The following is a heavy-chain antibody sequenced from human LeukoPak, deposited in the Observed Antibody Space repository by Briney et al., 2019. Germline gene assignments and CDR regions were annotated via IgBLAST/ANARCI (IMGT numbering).Heavy chain of an antibody. CDR2: ISSSSGYI. Sequence: GGSLRLSCAASGFTVSTNYMSWVRQAPGRGLEWVSSISSSSGYIYSADSVKGRFTISRDNAKNSLYLQMNSLRAEDTAVYYCTRDRGSGWYRGLDYWGQGALVTVSS. CDR3: TRDRGSGWYRGLDY. D-gene: IGHD6-19*01. J-gene: IGHJ4*02. CDR1: GFTVSTNY. V-gene: IGHV3-21*01.